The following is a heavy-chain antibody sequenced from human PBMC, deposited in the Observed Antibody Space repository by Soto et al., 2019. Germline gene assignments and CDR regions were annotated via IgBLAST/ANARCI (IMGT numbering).Heavy chain of an antibody. CDR3: ATNYDFWSEPPGY. V-gene: IGHV3-72*01. Sequence: GGSLRLSCAASGFTFSDHYMDWVRQAPGKGLEWVGRTRNKANSYTTEYAASVKGRFTISRDDSKNSLYLQMNSLKTEDTAVYYCATNYDFWSEPPGYWGQGTLVTVSS. D-gene: IGHD3-3*01. CDR1: GFTFSDHY. CDR2: TRNKANSYTT. J-gene: IGHJ4*02.